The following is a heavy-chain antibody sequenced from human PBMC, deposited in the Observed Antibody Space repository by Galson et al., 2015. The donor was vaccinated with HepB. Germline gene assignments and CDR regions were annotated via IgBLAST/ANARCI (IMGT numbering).Heavy chain of an antibody. CDR3: SRVVATAIDY. D-gene: IGHD5-12*01. J-gene: IGHJ4*02. CDR1: GFTFSGSA. V-gene: IGHV3-73*01. Sequence: SLRLSCAASGFTFSGSAMHWVRQASGKGLEWIGRIRTKADSYATAYAASVKGRFTISRDDSKNTAFLQMNSLKTEDTAVYYCSRVVATAIDYWGQGTLVTVSS. CDR2: IRTKADSYAT.